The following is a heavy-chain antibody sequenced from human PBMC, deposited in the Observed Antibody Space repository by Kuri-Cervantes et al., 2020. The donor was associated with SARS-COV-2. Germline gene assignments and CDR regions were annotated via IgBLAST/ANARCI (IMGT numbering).Heavy chain of an antibody. J-gene: IGHJ6*02. Sequence: GESLKISCAASGFTFSSYWMSWVCPAPGKGLEWVASIKQDGSEKYYVDSVKGRFTLSRDNAKNSLFLQMNSLRADHTAVYYCVRYGMDVWGQGATVTVSS. CDR3: VRYGMDV. V-gene: IGHV3-7*01. CDR1: GFTFSSYW. CDR2: IKQDGSEK.